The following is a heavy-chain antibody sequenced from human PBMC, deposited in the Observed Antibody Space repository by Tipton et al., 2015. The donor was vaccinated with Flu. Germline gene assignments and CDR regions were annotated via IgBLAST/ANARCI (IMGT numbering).Heavy chain of an antibody. D-gene: IGHD3-16*02. CDR3: ARDYLLGDLSFFDN. V-gene: IGHV4-4*07. CDR2: TYTSGST. CDR1: GGSISSYY. J-gene: IGHJ4*02. Sequence: TLSLTCTVSGGSISSYYWTWIRQPAGKGLEWIGRTYTSGSTKYNPSLKSRVTMSVDTSKNQFSLKLSSVTVADTAVYYCARDYLLGDLSFFDNWGQGTLVTVSS.